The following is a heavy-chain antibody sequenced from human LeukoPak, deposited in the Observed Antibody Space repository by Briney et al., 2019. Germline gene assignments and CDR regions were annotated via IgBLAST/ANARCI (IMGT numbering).Heavy chain of an antibody. Sequence: SETLSLTCAVYGGSFSGYYWSWIRQPPGKGLERIGEINHSGSINYNPSLKSRVTISVDTSKNQFSLKLSSVTAADTAVYYCARGGPHGDYVGDYWGQGTLVTVSS. D-gene: IGHD4-17*01. V-gene: IGHV4-34*01. CDR3: ARGGPHGDYVGDY. CDR1: GGSFSGYY. J-gene: IGHJ4*02. CDR2: INHSGSI.